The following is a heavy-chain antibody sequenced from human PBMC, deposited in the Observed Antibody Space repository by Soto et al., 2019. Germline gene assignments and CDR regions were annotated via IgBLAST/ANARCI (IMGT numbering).Heavy chain of an antibody. V-gene: IGHV3-21*04. CDR1: GFTFPIYD. CDR3: ARYTTDWVVGH. D-gene: IGHD3-16*02. CDR2: ISSRGTFI. J-gene: IGHJ4*02. Sequence: DVNLVESGGGLVEPGGSLRLSCAASGFTFPIYDFNWVRQAPGKGLEWVSSISSRGTFIYYADSVKGRFTISRDNAKNSLYLQMNNLRVEDTAVYYCARYTTDWVVGHWGQGTLVTSP.